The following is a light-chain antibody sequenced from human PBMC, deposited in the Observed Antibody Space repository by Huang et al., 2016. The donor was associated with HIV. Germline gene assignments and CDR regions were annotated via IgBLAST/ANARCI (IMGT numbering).Light chain of an antibody. V-gene: IGKV2-28*01. CDR3: MEALQTPYT. J-gene: IGKJ2*01. CDR1: QSLRHRNGLNY. Sequence: DVVMTQSPLSLPVPPGEPASISCRSSQSLRHRNGLNYLDWYLQKPGQSPQLLIHLGSSGASGVPDRVSGGGSGTDFSLNISRVEAEDAGIYYCMEALQTPYTFGQGTKLEIK. CDR2: LGS.